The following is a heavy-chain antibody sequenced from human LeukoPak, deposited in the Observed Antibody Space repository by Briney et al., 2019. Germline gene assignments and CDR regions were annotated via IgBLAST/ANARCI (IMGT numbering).Heavy chain of an antibody. J-gene: IGHJ4*02. Sequence: GGSLRLSCAASGFTFSSSAMSWVRQAPGKGLEWVSAISGSGGSTYYADSVKGRFTISRDNSKNTLYLQMNSLRAEDTAVYYCAKRIQSAMATGYWGQGTLVTVSS. CDR3: AKRIQSAMATGY. CDR1: GFTFSSSA. CDR2: ISGSGGST. D-gene: IGHD5-18*01. V-gene: IGHV3-23*01.